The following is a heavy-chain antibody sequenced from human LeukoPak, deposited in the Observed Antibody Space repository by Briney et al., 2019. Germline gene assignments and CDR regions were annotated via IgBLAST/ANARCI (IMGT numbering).Heavy chain of an antibody. J-gene: IGHJ4*02. CDR3: ASRPGGSTWYGVFDY. CDR1: GASMSNHF. Sequence: SETLSLTCTVSGASMSNHFWSWIRQPPGKGLEWIGYIYGSDTTNYNPSLKSRVTMSVDTSENQFSLKLSPVTAADTALYYCASRPGGSTWYGVFDYWSRGTLVTVSS. D-gene: IGHD6-13*01. V-gene: IGHV4-59*11. CDR2: IYGSDTT.